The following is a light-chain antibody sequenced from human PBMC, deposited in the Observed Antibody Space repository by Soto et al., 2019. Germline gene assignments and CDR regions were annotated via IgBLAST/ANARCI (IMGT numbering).Light chain of an antibody. Sequence: QSVLTQPPSVSGAPGQTITMSCTGSGSNVGASYDVHWYQVLPGAGPRLLIYSDLQRPPGVPDRFSGSKSGTSASLAISGLQSEDEADYFCVAWDDRLDGPVFGGGTKLTVL. CDR1: GSNVGASYD. J-gene: IGLJ2*01. CDR3: VAWDDRLDGPV. CDR2: SDL. V-gene: IGLV1-40*01.